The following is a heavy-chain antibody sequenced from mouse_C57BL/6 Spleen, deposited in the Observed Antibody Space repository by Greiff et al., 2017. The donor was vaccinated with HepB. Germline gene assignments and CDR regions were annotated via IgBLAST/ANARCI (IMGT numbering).Heavy chain of an antibody. Sequence: LVESGAELVKPGASVKISCKASGYAFSSYWMNWVKQRPGKGLEWIGQIYPGDGDTNYNGKFKGKSTLTADKSSSKAYMQLSSLTSEDSAVYFCAPKAAMDYWGQGTSVTVSS. CDR1: GYAFSSYW. CDR2: IYPGDGDT. V-gene: IGHV1-80*01. CDR3: APKAAMDY. J-gene: IGHJ4*01.